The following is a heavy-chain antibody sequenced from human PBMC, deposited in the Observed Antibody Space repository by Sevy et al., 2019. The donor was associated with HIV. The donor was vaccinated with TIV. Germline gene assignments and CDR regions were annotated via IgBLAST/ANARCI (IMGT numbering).Heavy chain of an antibody. D-gene: IGHD6-19*01. Sequence: GGSLRVSCAASGFTFSSYSMNWVRQAPGKGLEWVSSISSSSSYIYYADSVKGRFTISRDNAKNSLYLQMNSLRAEDTAVYYCARDRTIAVAGMDVWGQGTTVTVSS. V-gene: IGHV3-21*01. CDR1: GFTFSSYS. CDR3: ARDRTIAVAGMDV. J-gene: IGHJ6*02. CDR2: ISSSSSYI.